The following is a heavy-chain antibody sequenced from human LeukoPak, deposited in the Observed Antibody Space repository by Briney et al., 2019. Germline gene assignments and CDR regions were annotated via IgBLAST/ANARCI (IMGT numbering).Heavy chain of an antibody. D-gene: IGHD3-10*01. CDR3: ARGLSSGRSNNYFDY. CDR2: ISAYNGNT. J-gene: IGHJ4*02. CDR1: GYSFTSYG. V-gene: IGHV1-18*01. Sequence: ASVKVSRKASGYSFTSYGISWVRQAPGQGLEWMGWISAYNGNTNYAQKLQGRVTMTTDTSTSTAYMELRSLRSDDTAVYYCARGLSSGRSNNYFDYWGQGTLVTVSS.